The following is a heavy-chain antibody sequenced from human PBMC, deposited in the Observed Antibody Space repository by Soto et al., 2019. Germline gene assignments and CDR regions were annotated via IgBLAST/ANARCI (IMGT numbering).Heavy chain of an antibody. D-gene: IGHD3-22*01. CDR2: ISYDGSNK. CDR1: GFTFSSYA. J-gene: IGHJ5*02. V-gene: IGHV3-30-3*01. CDR3: AKSGYYYEGWFDP. Sequence: GGSLRLSCAASGFTFSSYAMHWVRQAPGKGLEWVAVISYDGSNKYYADSVKGRFTISRDNSKNTLYLQMNSLRAEDTAVYYCAKSGYYYEGWFDPWGQGTLVTVSS.